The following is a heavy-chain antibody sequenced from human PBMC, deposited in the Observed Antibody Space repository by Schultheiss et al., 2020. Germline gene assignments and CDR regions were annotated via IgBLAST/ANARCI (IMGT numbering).Heavy chain of an antibody. CDR1: GFTFSSYT. J-gene: IGHJ4*02. D-gene: IGHD3-22*01. V-gene: IGHV3-48*01. CDR2: ISSSSSTI. CDR3: ARDYYDTSGSALDY. Sequence: GGSLRLSCAASGFTFSSYTMNWVRQAPGKGLEWVSYISSSSSTIYYADSVKGRFTISRDNAKNSLYLQMNSLRAEDTAVYYCARDYYDTSGSALDYWGQGTLVTVSS.